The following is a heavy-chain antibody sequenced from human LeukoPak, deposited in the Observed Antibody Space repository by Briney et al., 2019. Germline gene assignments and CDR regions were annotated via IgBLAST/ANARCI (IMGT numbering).Heavy chain of an antibody. J-gene: IGHJ3*02. CDR3: AREPHNYDFWSGYPYGDAFDI. D-gene: IGHD3-3*01. CDR1: GYSISSGYY. V-gene: IGHV4-38-2*02. CDR2: IYTSGST. Sequence: SETLSLTCTVSGYSISSGYYWGWIRQPPGKGLEWIGRIYTSGSTNYNPSLKSRVTISVDTSKNQFSLKLSSVTAADTAVYYCAREPHNYDFWSGYPYGDAFDIWGQGTMVTVSS.